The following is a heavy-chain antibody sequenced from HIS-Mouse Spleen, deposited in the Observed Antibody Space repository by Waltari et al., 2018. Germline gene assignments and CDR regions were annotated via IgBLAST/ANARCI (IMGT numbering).Heavy chain of an antibody. CDR1: GYTFTGYY. Sequence: QVQLVQSGAEVKKPGASVKVSCKASGYTFTGYYMHWVRQAPGQGLEWMGWINPSSGGTNYAQKFQGRVTMTRDTSISTAYMELSRLRSDDTAVYYCALYGSGSYYNYWGQGTLVTVSS. CDR3: ALYGSGSYYNY. J-gene: IGHJ4*02. D-gene: IGHD3-10*01. V-gene: IGHV1-2*02. CDR2: INPSSGGT.